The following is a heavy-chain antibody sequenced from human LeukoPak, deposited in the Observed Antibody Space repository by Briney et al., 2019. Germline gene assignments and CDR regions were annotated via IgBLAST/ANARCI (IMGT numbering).Heavy chain of an antibody. D-gene: IGHD6-19*01. Sequence: GGSLRLSCAASASTFSGNWMHWVRQALGKGLECVAGIDQHGRDKYFVDSVKGRFAISRDNSKSSLYLQMNSLRAEDTAVYYCVRGRGWFFGFWGQGALVTVSS. J-gene: IGHJ4*02. CDR1: ASTFSGNW. CDR2: IDQHGRDK. V-gene: IGHV3-7*03. CDR3: VRGRGWFFGF.